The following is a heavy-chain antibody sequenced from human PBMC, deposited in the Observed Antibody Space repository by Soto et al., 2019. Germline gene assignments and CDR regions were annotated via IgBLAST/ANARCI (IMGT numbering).Heavy chain of an antibody. J-gene: IGHJ6*02. CDR2: IYYSGST. CDR3: ARGNSSSWPYYYYYYGMDV. CDR1: GGSISSYY. Sequence: PSETLSLTCTVSGGSISSYYWSWIRLPPGKGLEWIGYIYYSGSTNYNPSLKSRVTISVDTSKNQFSLKLSSVTAADTAVYYCARGNSSSWPYYYYYYGMDVWGQGTTVTVCS. V-gene: IGHV4-59*01. D-gene: IGHD6-13*01.